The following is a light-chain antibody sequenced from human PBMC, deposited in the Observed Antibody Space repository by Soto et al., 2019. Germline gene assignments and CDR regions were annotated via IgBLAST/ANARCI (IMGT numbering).Light chain of an antibody. CDR1: QSSSSW. CDR3: QQYNSYPLT. CDR2: DAS. Sequence: RQLPLSPTTLYASVGDRVTITCRASQSSSSWLAWYQQKPGKAPKLLIYDASSLESGVPSSFSGSGSGTEFTLTISSVQPDDVATYYCQQYNSYPLTFGGGTKVDIK. V-gene: IGKV1-5*01. J-gene: IGKJ4*01.